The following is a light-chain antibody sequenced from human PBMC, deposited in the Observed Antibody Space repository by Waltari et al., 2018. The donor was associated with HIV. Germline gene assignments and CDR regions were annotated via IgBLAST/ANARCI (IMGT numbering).Light chain of an antibody. Sequence: QSVLTQPPSVSAAPGQRVTIPCSGSTSTIGTTYVSWYQQFPGTAPKLLIYDNNTRSSGIPDRFSGSKSGTSATLAITGLQTEDEADYYCGTWDTSLSAGLFGGGTKVTVL. CDR3: GTWDTSLSAGL. V-gene: IGLV1-51*01. CDR2: DNN. J-gene: IGLJ2*01. CDR1: TSTIGTTY.